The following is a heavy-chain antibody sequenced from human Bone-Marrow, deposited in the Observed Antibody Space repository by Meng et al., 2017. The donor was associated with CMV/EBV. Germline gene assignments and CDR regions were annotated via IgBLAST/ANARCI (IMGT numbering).Heavy chain of an antibody. D-gene: IGHD3-3*01. CDR3: ARVRRGTIFGVVIRFAP. J-gene: IGHJ5*02. CDR2: INHSGST. CDR1: GGSFSGYY. V-gene: IGHV4-34*01. Sequence: SETLSLTCAVYGGSFSGYYWSWIRQPPGKGLEWIGEINHSGSTNYNPSLKSRVTISVDTSKNQFSLKLSSVTAADTAVYYCARVRRGTIFGVVIRFAPWGQGHLVHVAS.